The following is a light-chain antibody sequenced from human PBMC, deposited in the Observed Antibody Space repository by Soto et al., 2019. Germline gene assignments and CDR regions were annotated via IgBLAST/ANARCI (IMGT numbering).Light chain of an antibody. CDR1: QSISNW. J-gene: IGKJ2*01. CDR2: DAS. Sequence: DIQMTQSPSTLSASVGDRVTITCRASQSISNWLAWYQQKPGKAPKLLIYDASNLESGVPSRFSGSVSGTEFTLTISSLQPDDFATYYCQQYNRYPLTFGQGTKLEI. CDR3: QQYNRYPLT. V-gene: IGKV1-5*01.